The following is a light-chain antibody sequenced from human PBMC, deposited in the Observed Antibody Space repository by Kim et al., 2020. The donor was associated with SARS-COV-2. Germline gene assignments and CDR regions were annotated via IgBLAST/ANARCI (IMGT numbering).Light chain of an antibody. Sequence: SVSPGQTARSTCSGDKLGDKYVCWYQQKPGQSPVLVMYQNKKRPSGIPERFSGSNSGNTATLIISGTQAMDEADYYCQAWDISTLVFGGGTKLTVL. CDR2: QNK. CDR1: KLGDKY. CDR3: QAWDISTLV. V-gene: IGLV3-1*01. J-gene: IGLJ2*01.